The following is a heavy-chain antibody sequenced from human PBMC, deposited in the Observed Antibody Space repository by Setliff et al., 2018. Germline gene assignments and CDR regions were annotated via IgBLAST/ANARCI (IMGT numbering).Heavy chain of an antibody. D-gene: IGHD3-22*01. Sequence: ASVKVSCKASGYTFTGYYMHWVRQAPGQGLEWMGWINPNSGGTNYAQKFQGWVTMTRDTSISTAYMELSRLRSDDTAVYYCARVRQGYYDSSGAYYYYGMDVGGQGTTVTVSS. CDR3: ARVRQGYYDSSGAYYYYGMDV. V-gene: IGHV1-2*04. J-gene: IGHJ6*02. CDR1: GYTFTGYY. CDR2: INPNSGGT.